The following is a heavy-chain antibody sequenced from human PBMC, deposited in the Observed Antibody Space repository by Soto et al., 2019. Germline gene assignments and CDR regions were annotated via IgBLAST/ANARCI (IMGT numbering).Heavy chain of an antibody. CDR3: VKVTNYDFWSGNSRAFDI. D-gene: IGHD3-3*01. CDR1: GFTFSSYA. Sequence: EVQLLESGGGLVQPGGSLRLSCAASGFTFSSYAMSWVRQAPGKGLEWVSALSGSGSNTYYADSVKGRFTISRDNSKNTLYLQMNSLRAEDTAVYYRVKVTNYDFWSGNSRAFDIWGQGTMVTVSS. CDR2: LSGSGSNT. J-gene: IGHJ3*02. V-gene: IGHV3-23*01.